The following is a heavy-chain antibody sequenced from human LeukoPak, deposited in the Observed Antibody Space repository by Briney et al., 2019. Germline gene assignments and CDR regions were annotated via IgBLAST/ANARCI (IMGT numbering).Heavy chain of an antibody. D-gene: IGHD6-13*01. CDR2: IDQSGTT. CDR3: ARVGYSSWYRYYFDY. CDR1: GGSFSGYY. J-gene: IGHJ4*02. Sequence: SETLSLTCVVYGGSFSGYYWSWIRQPPGKGLEWIGEIDQSGTTNYNPSLKSRVSISVDTSKKQFSLTLTSMTAADTAVYYCARVGYSSWYRYYFDYWGQGTLVTVSS. V-gene: IGHV4-34*01.